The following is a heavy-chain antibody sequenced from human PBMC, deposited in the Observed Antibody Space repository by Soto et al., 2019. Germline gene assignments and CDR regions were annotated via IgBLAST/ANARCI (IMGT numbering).Heavy chain of an antibody. CDR3: ARDPWNYVSGWFDP. D-gene: IGHD1-7*01. J-gene: IGHJ5*02. V-gene: IGHV1-3*05. Sequence: QVQLVQSGAEEKKPGASVKVSCKASGYTFASYAMHWVRQAPGQRLEWMGWINAGNGNTKYSQKFQGRVTITRDTSASTAYMELSSLRSEDTAVYYCARDPWNYVSGWFDPWGQGTLVTVSS. CDR1: GYTFASYA. CDR2: INAGNGNT.